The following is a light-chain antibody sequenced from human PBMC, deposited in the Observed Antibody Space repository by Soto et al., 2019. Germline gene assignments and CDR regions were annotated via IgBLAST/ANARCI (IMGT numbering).Light chain of an antibody. V-gene: IGKV3-20*01. CDR2: GAS. CDR1: QSVSSNY. CDR3: QQFDTTPWT. Sequence: EIVLTQSPGTLSLSPGERATLFCRASQSVSSNYLAWYQQKLGQAPRLLIYGASSRASGTPDRFSGSGSGTAFTGTAFTLTISGLEPEDSAVYYCQQFDTTPWTFGQGTKV. J-gene: IGKJ1*01.